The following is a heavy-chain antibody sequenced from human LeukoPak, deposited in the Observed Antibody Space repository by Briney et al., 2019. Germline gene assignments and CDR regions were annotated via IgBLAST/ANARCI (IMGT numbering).Heavy chain of an antibody. D-gene: IGHD2-2*01. CDR3: ARAPRGVPAALGLDY. J-gene: IGHJ4*02. CDR1: GYTFTSYG. CDR2: ISAYNGNT. V-gene: IGHV1-18*01. Sequence: GASVKVSCKASGYTFTSYGISWVRQAPGQGLEWTGWISAYNGNTNYAQKLQGKVTMTKDTSTSTAYMELRSLRSDDTAVYYCARAPRGVPAALGLDYWGQGTLVTVSS.